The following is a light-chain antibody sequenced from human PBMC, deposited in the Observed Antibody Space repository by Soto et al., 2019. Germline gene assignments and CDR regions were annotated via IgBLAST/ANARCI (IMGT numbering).Light chain of an antibody. CDR2: GAS. CDR1: ESVGST. CDR3: QPSSTSLT. Sequence: EIFMTQSPATLSVSPGEKVILSCRASESVGSTLAWYQQKPGQAPRLLIRGASTRATGVPARFSGSGSGTEFTLTTSSLQSEDFAVYYCQPSSTSLTFGGGTTLDIK. V-gene: IGKV3-15*01. J-gene: IGKJ4*02.